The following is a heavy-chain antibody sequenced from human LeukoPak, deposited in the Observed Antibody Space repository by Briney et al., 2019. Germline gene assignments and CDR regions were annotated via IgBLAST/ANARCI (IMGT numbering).Heavy chain of an antibody. J-gene: IGHJ6*03. D-gene: IGHD1-1*01. CDR2: ISSSSSYI. V-gene: IGHV3-21*01. CDR1: GFTFSSHG. Sequence: PGGTLRLSCAASGFTFSSHGMNWVRQAPGKGLEGVSSISSSSSYIYYADSVKGRFTISRDNAKNSLYLQMNSLRAEDTAVYYCARISNWNDFYYYYYYMDVWGKGTTVTVSS. CDR3: ARISNWNDFYYYYYYMDV.